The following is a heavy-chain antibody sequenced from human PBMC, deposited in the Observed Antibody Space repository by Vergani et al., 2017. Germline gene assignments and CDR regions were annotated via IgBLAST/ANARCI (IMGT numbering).Heavy chain of an antibody. CDR2: NNHRGST. CDR1: GGSFSAYY. V-gene: IGHV4-34*01. CDR3: ARGVGYDSSGYYGYYFDY. D-gene: IGHD3-22*01. J-gene: IGHJ4*02. Sequence: QVQLQQWGAGLLKPSETLSLTCAVYGGSFSAYYWSWIRQPPGKGLEWIGENNHRGSTNYNPSLKSRVTISVDTSKNQFSLKLSSVTAADTAVYYCARGVGYDSSGYYGYYFDYWGQGTLVTVSS.